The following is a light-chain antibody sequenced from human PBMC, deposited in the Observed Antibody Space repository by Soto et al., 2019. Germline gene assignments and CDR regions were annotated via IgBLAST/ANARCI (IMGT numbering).Light chain of an antibody. V-gene: IGLV2-14*01. J-gene: IGLJ3*02. CDR3: SSYTSSAPWV. CDR1: SSDVGGYRY. CDR2: EVS. Sequence: QSALIQPASVSGSPGQSITISCTGTSSDVGGYRYVSWYQQHPGKAPKVIIYEVSNRPSGISSRFSGSKSGNTASLTISGLQPEDEADYYCSSYTSSAPWVFGGGTKLTVL.